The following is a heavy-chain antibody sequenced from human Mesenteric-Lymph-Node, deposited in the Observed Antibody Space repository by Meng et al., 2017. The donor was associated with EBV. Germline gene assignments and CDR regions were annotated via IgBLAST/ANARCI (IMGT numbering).Heavy chain of an antibody. CDR1: GDTFSTYA. CDR3: ARDRDAYNYYFDY. V-gene: IGHV1-69*01. CDR2: IIPLFGPP. Sequence: VQLVQSWAGVKNPGSSVKVSCKTSGDTFSTYAITWLRQAPGQGPEWMGGIIPLFGPPNYAQKFQGRVTIIADESTNTAYMELSSLRSEDTAVYYCARDRDAYNYYFDYWGQGTLVTVSS. J-gene: IGHJ4*02. D-gene: IGHD5-24*01.